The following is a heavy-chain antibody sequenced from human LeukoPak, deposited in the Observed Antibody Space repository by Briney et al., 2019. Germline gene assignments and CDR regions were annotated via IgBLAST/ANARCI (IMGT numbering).Heavy chain of an antibody. CDR3: ASQKWDTAMATEYYFDY. Sequence: GASVKVSCKASGYTFTNSYMHWVRLAPGQGLEWMGWINPYSGGTNYAQEFQGRVTMTRDTSISTAYMELSRLRSDDTALYYCASQKWDTAMATEYYFDYWGQGTLVTVSS. V-gene: IGHV1-2*02. CDR2: INPYSGGT. J-gene: IGHJ4*02. D-gene: IGHD5-18*01. CDR1: GYTFTNSY.